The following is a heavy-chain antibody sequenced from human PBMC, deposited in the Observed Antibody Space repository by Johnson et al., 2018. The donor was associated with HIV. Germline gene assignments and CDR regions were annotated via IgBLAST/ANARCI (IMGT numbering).Heavy chain of an antibody. J-gene: IGHJ3*02. CDR3: ARGDVGAFDI. D-gene: IGHD1-26*01. CDR2: IKQDGSER. V-gene: IGHV3-7*01. CDR1: GFTFSSSW. Sequence: VQLVESGGGLVQPGGSLRRSCAASGFTFSSSWMTWVRQAPGKGLEWVANIKQDGSERDCVDSLKGRFTISRDNAKNSLYLQMNSLRAEDTAVFHCARGDVGAFDIWGQGTMVTVSS.